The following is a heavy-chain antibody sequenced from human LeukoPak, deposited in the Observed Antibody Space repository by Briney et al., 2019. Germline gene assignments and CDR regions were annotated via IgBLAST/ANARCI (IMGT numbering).Heavy chain of an antibody. CDR3: AIDPQRGIAARPPAWGFDP. V-gene: IGHV1-18*01. CDR1: GYTFTSYG. CDR2: NSAYNGNT. Sequence: ASVKVSCKASGYTFTSYGISWVRQAPGQGLEWMGWNSAYNGNTNYAQKLHGRVTMTTDTSTSTAYMELRSLRSDDTAVYYCAIDPQRGIAARPPAWGFDPWGQGTLVTVSS. J-gene: IGHJ5*02. D-gene: IGHD6-6*01.